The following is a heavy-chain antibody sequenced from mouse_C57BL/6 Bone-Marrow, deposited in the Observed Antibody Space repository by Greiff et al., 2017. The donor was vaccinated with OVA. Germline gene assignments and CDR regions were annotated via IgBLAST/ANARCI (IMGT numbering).Heavy chain of an antibody. V-gene: IGHV14-4*01. CDR1: GFNIKDDY. J-gene: IGHJ3*01. CDR3: TFYGYDNAY. D-gene: IGHD2-2*01. CDR2: IDPENGDT. Sequence: VQLKESGAELVRPGASVKLSCTASGFNIKDDYMHWVKRRPEQGLEWIGWIDPENGDTEYASKFQGKATITADTSSNTAYLQLSSLTSEDTAVYYCTFYGYDNAYWGQGTLVTVSA.